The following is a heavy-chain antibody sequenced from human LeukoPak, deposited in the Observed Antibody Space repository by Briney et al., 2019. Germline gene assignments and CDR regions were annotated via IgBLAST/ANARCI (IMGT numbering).Heavy chain of an antibody. V-gene: IGHV1-69*13. Sequence: SVKVSCKASGGTFSSYAISWVRQAPGQGLEWMGGIIPIFGTANFAQKFQGRVTITADESTSTAYMELSSLRSEDTAVYYCARTITSSSDFDYWGQGTLVTVSS. CDR3: ARTITSSSDFDY. J-gene: IGHJ4*02. CDR2: IIPIFGTA. D-gene: IGHD6-6*01. CDR1: GGTFSSYA.